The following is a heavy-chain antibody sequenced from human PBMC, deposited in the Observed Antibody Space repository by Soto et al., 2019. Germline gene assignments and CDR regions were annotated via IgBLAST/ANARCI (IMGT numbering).Heavy chain of an antibody. J-gene: IGHJ6*02. CDR2: IDPNDAYT. CDR3: ARQRSREYYESSRYDHFALDI. Sequence: GESLKISCKGSGYSFTDYWISWVRQMPGKGLEWMGRIDPNDAYTRYSPSSQGYVTISVDNSVNTAYLQWSSLKASDTAMDYCARQRSREYYESSRYDHFALDIWGQGTTVTVSS. CDR1: GYSFTDYW. D-gene: IGHD3-22*01. V-gene: IGHV5-10-1*01.